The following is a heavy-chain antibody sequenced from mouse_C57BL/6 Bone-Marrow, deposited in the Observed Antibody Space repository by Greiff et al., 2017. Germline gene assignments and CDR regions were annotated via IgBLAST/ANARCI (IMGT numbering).Heavy chain of an antibody. Sequence: QVQLKESGAELARPGASVKLSCKASGYTFTSYGISWVKQRTGQGLEWIGEIYPRSGNTYYNEKFKGKATLTADKSSSTAYMELRSLTSEDSAVYFCAELTGKAMDYWGQGTSVTVSS. CDR1: GYTFTSYG. J-gene: IGHJ4*01. CDR2: IYPRSGNT. V-gene: IGHV1-81*01. CDR3: AELTGKAMDY. D-gene: IGHD4-1*01.